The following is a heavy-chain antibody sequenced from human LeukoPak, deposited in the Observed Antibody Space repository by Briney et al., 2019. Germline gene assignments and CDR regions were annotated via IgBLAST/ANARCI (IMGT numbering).Heavy chain of an antibody. V-gene: IGHV3-23*01. CDR1: GFTFSNHH. CDR3: AKDLHNWGSDS. Sequence: GGSLRLSCAASGFTFSNHHMSWVGQAPGEGLEWVSGISNNGGSTTYYADSVKGRFTISRDNSKDTLFLQPKSLRAEDTAVYYCAKDLHNWGSDSWGQGTLVTVSS. J-gene: IGHJ4*02. D-gene: IGHD7-27*01. CDR2: ISNNGGSTT.